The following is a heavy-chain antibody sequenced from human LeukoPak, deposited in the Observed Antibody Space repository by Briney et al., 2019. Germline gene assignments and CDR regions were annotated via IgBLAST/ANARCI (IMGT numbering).Heavy chain of an antibody. CDR1: GFTFSSHW. Sequence: PGGSLRLSCAASGFTFSSHWMYWARQAPGKGLEWVANIKQDGSEIYYVDSVKGRFTISRDNAKKSLYLQMNSLRADDTAVYYCATGDSMDVWGKGTTVTVSS. J-gene: IGHJ6*03. D-gene: IGHD2-8*02. CDR2: IKQDGSEI. V-gene: IGHV3-7*01. CDR3: ATGDSMDV.